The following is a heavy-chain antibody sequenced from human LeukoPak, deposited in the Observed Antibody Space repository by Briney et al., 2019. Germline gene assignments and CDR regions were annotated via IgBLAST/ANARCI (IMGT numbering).Heavy chain of an antibody. CDR3: ARDDPISGGDDYYGMDV. CDR1: GYTFTGYY. V-gene: IGHV1-2*02. CDR2: INPNSGGT. J-gene: IGHJ6*02. D-gene: IGHD3-16*01. Sequence: GASVKVSCKASGYTFTGYYMQWVRQAPGQGLEWMGWINPNSGGTNYAQKFQGRVTMTRDTSISTAYMELSRLRSDDTAVYYCARDDPISGGDDYYGMDVWGQGTTVTVSS.